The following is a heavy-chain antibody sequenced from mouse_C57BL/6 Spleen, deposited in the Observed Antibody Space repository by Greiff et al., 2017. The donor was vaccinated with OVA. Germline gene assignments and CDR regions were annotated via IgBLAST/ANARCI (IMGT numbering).Heavy chain of an antibody. Sequence: QVQLQQPGAELVKPGASVKLSCKASGYTFTSYWMQWVKQRPGQGLEWIGEIDPSDSYTNYNQKFKGKATLTVDTSSSTAYMQLSSLTSEDSAVYYCATLITTVVAGNYWGQGTTLTVSS. CDR2: IDPSDSYT. CDR1: GYTFTSYW. J-gene: IGHJ2*01. CDR3: ATLITTVVAGNY. D-gene: IGHD1-1*01. V-gene: IGHV1-50*01.